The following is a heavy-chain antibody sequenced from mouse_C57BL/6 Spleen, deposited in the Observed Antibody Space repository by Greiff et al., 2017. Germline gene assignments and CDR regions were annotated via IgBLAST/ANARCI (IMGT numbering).Heavy chain of an antibody. CDR1: GFSLNSDG. V-gene: IGHV2-6*01. Sequence: VHLVESGPGLVAPSQRLSFTCTVSGFSLNSDGVDWVRQSPGKGLEWLGGIGGVGSTNYNSARKSRQSISKDNSKIQVFLKMNSLQTDDTAIYYCARLSGGLAYWGQGTLVTVST. D-gene: IGHD1-1*02. J-gene: IGHJ3*01. CDR2: IGGVGST. CDR3: ARLSGGLAY.